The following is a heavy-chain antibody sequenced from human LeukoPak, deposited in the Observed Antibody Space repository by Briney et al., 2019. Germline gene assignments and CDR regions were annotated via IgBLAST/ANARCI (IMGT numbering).Heavy chain of an antibody. D-gene: IGHD3-9*01. Sequence: SETLSLTCTVSGGSISSSSYYWGWIRQPPGKGLEWIGSIYYSGSTYYNPSLKSRVTISVDTSKNQFSLKLSSVTAADTAVYYCARQYDILTGYPENFDYWGQGTLVTVSS. CDR1: GGSISSSSYY. V-gene: IGHV4-39*07. J-gene: IGHJ4*02. CDR2: IYYSGST. CDR3: ARQYDILTGYPENFDY.